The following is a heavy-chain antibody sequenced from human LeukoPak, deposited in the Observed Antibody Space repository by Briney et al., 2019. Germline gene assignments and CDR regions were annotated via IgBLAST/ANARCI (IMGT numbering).Heavy chain of an antibody. J-gene: IGHJ5*02. V-gene: IGHV3-21*01. D-gene: IGHD4-17*01. CDR2: ISSSSSYI. Sequence: GGSLRLSCAASAFTFTNAWMNWVRQAPGKGLEWVSSISSSSSYIYYADSVKGRFTISRDNAKNSLYLQMNSLRAEDTAVYYCARAMTTVTMNWFDPWGQGTLVTISS. CDR1: AFTFTNAW. CDR3: ARAMTTVTMNWFDP.